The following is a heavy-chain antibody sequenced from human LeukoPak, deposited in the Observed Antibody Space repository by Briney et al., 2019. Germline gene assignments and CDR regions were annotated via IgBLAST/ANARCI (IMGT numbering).Heavy chain of an antibody. CDR1: GGSFSGYY. D-gene: IGHD3-22*01. J-gene: IGHJ4*02. V-gene: IGHV4-34*01. Sequence: PSETLSLTCAVYGGSFSGYYWSWIRQPPGKGLEWIGEINHSGSTNYNPSLKGRVTISVATSKNQFSLKLSSVTAADTAVYYCARRKFRYYYDSSGYYPRASFDYWGQGTLVTVSS. CDR2: INHSGST. CDR3: ARRKFRYYYDSSGYYPRASFDY.